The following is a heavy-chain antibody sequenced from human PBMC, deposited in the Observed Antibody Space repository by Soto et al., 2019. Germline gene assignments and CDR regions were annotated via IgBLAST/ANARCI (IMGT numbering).Heavy chain of an antibody. CDR1: GGSISGSA. J-gene: IGHJ6*02. Sequence: SETLSLTCTISGGSISGSAWSWIRQPPGKGLEWIGYIYYSGSTNYNPSLKSRVTISVDTSKNQFSLKLSSVTAADTAVYYCARDLFEGATSDYGMDVWGQGTTVTVSS. V-gene: IGHV4-59*12. CDR2: IYYSGST. D-gene: IGHD1-26*01. CDR3: ARDLFEGATSDYGMDV.